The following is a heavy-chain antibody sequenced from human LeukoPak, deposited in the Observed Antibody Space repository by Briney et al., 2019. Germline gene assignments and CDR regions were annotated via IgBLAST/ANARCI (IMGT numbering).Heavy chain of an antibody. J-gene: IGHJ4*02. V-gene: IGHV3-21*01. Sequence: GGSLTPSCAPSGFTFSSYSMNWVRQAPGEGLEWVSSISSSRSYIYYADSVKGRFTISRDNAKNSLYLQMTSLRAEDTAVYYCARQVVVVAALFDYWGQGTLVTVSS. D-gene: IGHD2-15*01. CDR1: GFTFSSYS. CDR2: ISSSRSYI. CDR3: ARQVVVVAALFDY.